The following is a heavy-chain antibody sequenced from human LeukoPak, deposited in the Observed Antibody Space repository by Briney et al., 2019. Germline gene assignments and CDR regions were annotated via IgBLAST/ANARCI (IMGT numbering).Heavy chain of an antibody. CDR2: IRSKAYRGTI. V-gene: IGHV3-49*04. CDR1: GFTFGDHA. J-gene: IGHJ6*02. D-gene: IGHD1-1*01. Sequence: GGSLRLSCIGSGFTFGDHAMSWVRQAPGKGLEWVGFIRSKAYRGTIEYAAAVKGRFTIPRDDSASIVYLQMNSLKIEDTAVYYCARGPIQLWIHNAMDVWGQGTTVTVS. CDR3: ARGPIQLWIHNAMDV.